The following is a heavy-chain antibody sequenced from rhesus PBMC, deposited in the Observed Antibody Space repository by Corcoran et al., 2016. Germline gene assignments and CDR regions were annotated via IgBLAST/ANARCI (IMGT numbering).Heavy chain of an antibody. J-gene: IGHJ6*01. Sequence: DVQLVESGGGLVKPGGSLRLSCVASGFTFSSYVIHWVRQAPGKGLELVSVISESGGNIKNDEAVKGRFNISRDNAKNSLFLKMNSLRAEDTAVYYCTRRGDCSGSYCSGSGYGLDSWGQGVVVTVSS. D-gene: IGHD2-27*01. CDR3: TRRGDCSGSYCSGSGYGLDS. CDR1: GFTFSSYV. V-gene: IGHV3S26*01. CDR2: ISESGGNI.